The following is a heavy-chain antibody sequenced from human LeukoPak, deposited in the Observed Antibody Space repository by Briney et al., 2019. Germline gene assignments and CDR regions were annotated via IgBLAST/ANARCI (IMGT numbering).Heavy chain of an antibody. J-gene: IGHJ3*02. V-gene: IGHV1-2*02. D-gene: IGHD3-10*01. CDR2: INPNSGGT. CDR3: ARAGGFGESDAFDI. Sequence: GASVKVSCKASGYTFTGYYMHWVRQARGQGLEWMGWINPNSGGTNYAQKFQGRVTMTRDTSISTAYMELSRLRSDDTAVYYCARAGGFGESDAFDIWGQGTMVTVSS. CDR1: GYTFTGYY.